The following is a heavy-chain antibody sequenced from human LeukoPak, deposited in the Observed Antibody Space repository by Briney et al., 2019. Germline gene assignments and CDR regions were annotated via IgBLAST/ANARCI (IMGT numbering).Heavy chain of an antibody. CDR1: GGSFSGYY. CDR3: ARRRSGSYSKYSY. J-gene: IGHJ4*02. D-gene: IGHD1-26*01. V-gene: IGHV4-34*01. CDR2: INHSGST. Sequence: PSETLSLTCAVYGGSFSGYYWSWIRQPPGKGLEWIGEINHSGSTNYNPSLKSRVTISVDTSKNQFSLKLSSVTAADTAVYYCARRRSGSYSKYSYWGQGTLVTVSS.